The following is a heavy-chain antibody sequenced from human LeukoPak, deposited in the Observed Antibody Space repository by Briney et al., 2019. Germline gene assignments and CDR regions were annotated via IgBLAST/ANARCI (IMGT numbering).Heavy chain of an antibody. V-gene: IGHV3-30*02. D-gene: IGHD6-13*01. J-gene: IGHJ4*02. Sequence: PGGSLRLSCAASGFTFSSYGMHWVRQAPGKGLEWVAFIRYDGSNKYYADSVKGRFTISRDNAKNSLYLQMNSLRAEDTAVYYCAREYHSSSWYGRVFDYWGQGTLVTVSS. CDR1: GFTFSSYG. CDR2: IRYDGSNK. CDR3: AREYHSSSWYGRVFDY.